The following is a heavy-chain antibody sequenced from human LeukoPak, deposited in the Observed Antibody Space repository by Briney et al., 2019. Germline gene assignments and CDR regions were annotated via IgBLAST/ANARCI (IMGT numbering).Heavy chain of an antibody. CDR3: ARDLVSSGLVVVRAFDI. CDR1: GGSISSYY. Sequence: SETLSLTCTVSGGSISSYYWSWIRQPAGKGLEWIGRIYTSGSTNYNPSLKSRVTMSVDTPKNQFSLKLSSVTAADTAVYYCARDLVSSGLVVVRAFDIWGQGTMVTVSS. V-gene: IGHV4-4*07. J-gene: IGHJ3*02. D-gene: IGHD3-22*01. CDR2: IYTSGST.